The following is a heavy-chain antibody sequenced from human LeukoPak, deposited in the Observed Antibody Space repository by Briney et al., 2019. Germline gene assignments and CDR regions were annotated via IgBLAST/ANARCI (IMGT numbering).Heavy chain of an antibody. CDR1: GGSISSSSYY. Sequence: SETLSLTCTVSGGSISSSSYYWGWIRQPPGKGLEWIGSIYYSGSTYYNPSLKSRVTISVDTSKNQFSLKLSSVTAADTAVYYCAREGGTGDLPAFDIWGQGTMVTVSS. V-gene: IGHV4-39*02. CDR3: AREGGTGDLPAFDI. CDR2: IYYSGST. D-gene: IGHD7-27*01. J-gene: IGHJ3*02.